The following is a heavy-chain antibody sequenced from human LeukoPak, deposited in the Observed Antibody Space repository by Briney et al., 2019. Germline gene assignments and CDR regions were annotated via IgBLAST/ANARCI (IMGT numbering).Heavy chain of an antibody. J-gene: IGHJ3*02. V-gene: IGHV3-9*01. CDR1: GFTFDDYA. D-gene: IGHD2-2*01. CDR2: ISWNSGSI. Sequence: GRSLRLSCAASGFTFDDYAMHWVRQAPGKGLEWVSGISWNSGSIGYADSVKGRFTISRDNAKNSLYLQMNSLRAEDTALYYCAKGVDAGVFHAFDISGQGTMVTVSS. CDR3: AKGVDAGVFHAFDI.